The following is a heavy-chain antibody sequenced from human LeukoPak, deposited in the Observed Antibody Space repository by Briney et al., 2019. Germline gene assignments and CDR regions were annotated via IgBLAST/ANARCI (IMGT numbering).Heavy chain of an antibody. CDR2: IIPIFGTA. CDR1: GGTFSSYA. CDR3: ARDSGSGRTNYYYGMDV. Sequence: SVKVSCKASGGTFSSYAISWVRQAPGQGLEWMGGIIPIFGTANYAQKFQGRVTITADESTSTAYMELSSLRSEDTAVYYCARDSGSGRTNYYYGMDVWGHGTTVTVSS. V-gene: IGHV1-69*13. J-gene: IGHJ6*02. D-gene: IGHD3-10*01.